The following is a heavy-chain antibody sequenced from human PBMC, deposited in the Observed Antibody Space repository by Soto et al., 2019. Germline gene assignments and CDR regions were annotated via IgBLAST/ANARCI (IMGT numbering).Heavy chain of an antibody. CDR2: ISVYTGNT. D-gene: IGHD2-2*01. V-gene: IGHV1-18*04. CDR3: ARDRCTTTRCYTHHFDG. Sequence: QVQLLQSGSEVTKPGASVKVSCKASGYTFSAYGVSWVRQAPGQGLEWLGWISVYTGNTKQAQKFQDRITLTTQASTGTAYLELRNLRSDATAVYCCARDRCTTTRCYTHHFDGWGQGTTGTVSS. J-gene: IGHJ6*02. CDR1: GYTFSAYG.